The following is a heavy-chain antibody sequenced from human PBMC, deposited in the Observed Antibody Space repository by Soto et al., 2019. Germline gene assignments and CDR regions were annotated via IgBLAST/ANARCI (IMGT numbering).Heavy chain of an antibody. J-gene: IGHJ4*02. CDR2: ISPHNGNT. D-gene: IGHD2-2*01. CDR1: GYTFNTYF. V-gene: IGHV1-18*01. CDR3: ARDTSNSFDY. Sequence: HVQLVQSGGELKKPGASVKVSCNTSGYTFNTYFITWVRQAPGQGLEWMGWISPHNGNTNYAEKFQGRVTMTTDTITKTAYMELRNLRFDDTAVYDCARDTSNSFDYWGQGTPVTVSS.